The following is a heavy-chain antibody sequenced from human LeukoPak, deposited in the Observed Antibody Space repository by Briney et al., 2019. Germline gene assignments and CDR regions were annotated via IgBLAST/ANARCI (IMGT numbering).Heavy chain of an antibody. V-gene: IGHV4-59*01. CDR3: ARGGSGIYYYY. CDR2: IYYRGST. J-gene: IGHJ4*02. D-gene: IGHD1-26*01. CDR1: GGSITSYH. Sequence: ASETLSLPCTVSGGSITSYHYSWIRQPPGKGLEWLGYIYYRGSTNYNPSHKNRVTISVDTSKNQFSLKLSSVTAEDTAVHYCARGGSGIYYYYWGQGTLVTVS.